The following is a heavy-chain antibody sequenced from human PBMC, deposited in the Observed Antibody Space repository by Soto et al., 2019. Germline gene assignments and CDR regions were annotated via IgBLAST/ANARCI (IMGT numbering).Heavy chain of an antibody. CDR1: GGTFNSYT. V-gene: IGHV1-69*02. CDR3: ATSYGSGSTHFDY. Sequence: QVQLVQSGAEVKKPGSSVKVSCTASGGTFNSYTINWVRQAPGQGLEWVGRVNPIVGMSNSAQKVQGRVTITADKSTSKAYMDLSSLKSDDTAVYYCATSYGSGSTHFDYWGQGTLVTVSS. D-gene: IGHD3-10*01. CDR2: VNPIVGMS. J-gene: IGHJ4*02.